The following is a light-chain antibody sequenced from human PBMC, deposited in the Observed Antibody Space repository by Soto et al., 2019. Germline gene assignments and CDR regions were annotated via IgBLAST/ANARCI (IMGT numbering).Light chain of an antibody. V-gene: IGLV2-11*01. CDR1: SSYVGGYNY. J-gene: IGLJ1*01. Sequence: QSALTQPRSVSGSPGQTVTISCTGTSSYVGGYNYVSWYQQHPGKAPQLLIFNFNRRPSGVPDRFSGSTSGNTPSLTISGLQAEDEADYYCCSYVGSYTLVFETGTKVTVL. CDR3: CSYVGSYTLV. CDR2: NFN.